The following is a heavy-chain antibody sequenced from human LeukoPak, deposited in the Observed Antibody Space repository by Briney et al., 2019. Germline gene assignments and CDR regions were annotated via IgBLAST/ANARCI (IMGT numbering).Heavy chain of an antibody. Sequence: PGGSLRLSCAASGFTFSSYEMNWVRQAPGKGLEGVSYISSSGSTIYYADSVKGRFTISRDNAKNSLYLQMKSLRAEHTAVYYCAELGITMIGGVWGKGPTVTISS. D-gene: IGHD3-10*02. J-gene: IGHJ6*04. CDR1: GFTFSSYE. V-gene: IGHV3-48*03. CDR3: AELGITMIGGV. CDR2: ISSSGSTI.